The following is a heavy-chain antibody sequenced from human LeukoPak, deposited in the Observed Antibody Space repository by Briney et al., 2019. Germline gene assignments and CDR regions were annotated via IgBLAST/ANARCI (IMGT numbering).Heavy chain of an antibody. D-gene: IGHD2-15*01. CDR1: GYTFTSYD. CDR3: ARGVGYCSGGSCYYTTVYNWFDP. Sequence: ASVKVSCKASGYTFTSYDINWVRQATGQGLEWMGWMNPNSGNTGYAQKFQGRVTMTRNTSIGTAYMELSSLRSEDTAVYYCARGVGYCSGGSCYYTTVYNWFDPWGQGTLVTVSS. V-gene: IGHV1-8*01. CDR2: MNPNSGNT. J-gene: IGHJ5*02.